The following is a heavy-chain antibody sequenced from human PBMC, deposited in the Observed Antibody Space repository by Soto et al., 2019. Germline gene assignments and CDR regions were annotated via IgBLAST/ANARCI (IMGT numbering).Heavy chain of an antibody. Sequence: SETLSLTCTVSGGSISSGDYYWSWIRQPPGKGLEWIGYIYYSGSTYYNPSLKSRVTISVDTSKNQFSLKLSSVTAADTAVYYCARGAAVVTHNWFDPWGQGTLVTVSS. J-gene: IGHJ5*02. CDR1: GGSISSGDYY. CDR3: ARGAAVVTHNWFDP. V-gene: IGHV4-30-4*01. CDR2: IYYSGST. D-gene: IGHD2-21*02.